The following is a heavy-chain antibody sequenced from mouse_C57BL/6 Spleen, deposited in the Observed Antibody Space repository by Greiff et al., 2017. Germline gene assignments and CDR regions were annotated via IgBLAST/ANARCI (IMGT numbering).Heavy chain of an antibody. V-gene: IGHV1-15*01. CDR1: GYTFTDYE. Sequence: VQLQESGAELVRPGASVTLSCKASGYTFTDYEMHWVKQTPVHGLEWIGAIDPETGGTAYNQKFKGKAILTADKSSSTAYMGLRSLTSEDSAVYYCTPSMVTTFPYWGQGTLVTVSA. J-gene: IGHJ3*01. CDR2: IDPETGGT. CDR3: TPSMVTTFPY. D-gene: IGHD2-9*01.